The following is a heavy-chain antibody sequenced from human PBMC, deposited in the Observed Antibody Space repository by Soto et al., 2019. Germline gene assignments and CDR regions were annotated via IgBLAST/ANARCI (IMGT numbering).Heavy chain of an antibody. J-gene: IGHJ4*02. CDR1: GGSIISGDYY. CDR2: IYYSGST. CDR3: ARGSRGYFDY. V-gene: IGHV4-30-4*01. D-gene: IGHD3-10*01. Sequence: PSETLSLTCTVSGGSIISGDYYFIWIRQPPGKGLEWIGYIYYSGSTYYNPSLKSRVTISVDTSKNQFSLKLSSVTAADTAVYYCARGSRGYFDYWGQGTLVTVSS.